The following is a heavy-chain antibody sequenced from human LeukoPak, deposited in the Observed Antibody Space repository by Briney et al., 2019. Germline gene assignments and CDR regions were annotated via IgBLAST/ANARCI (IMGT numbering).Heavy chain of an antibody. J-gene: IGHJ4*02. CDR2: IKQDGSEK. V-gene: IGHV3-7*01. CDR3: ARRYCSGGSCYSNGASYFDY. CDR1: GFTFSSYW. D-gene: IGHD2-15*01. Sequence: GGSLRLSCAASGFTFSSYWMSWVRQAPGKGLEWVANIKQDGSEKYYVDSVKGRFTISRDNAKNSLYLQMNSLRAEETAVYNCARRYCSGGSCYSNGASYFDYWGQGTLVTVSS.